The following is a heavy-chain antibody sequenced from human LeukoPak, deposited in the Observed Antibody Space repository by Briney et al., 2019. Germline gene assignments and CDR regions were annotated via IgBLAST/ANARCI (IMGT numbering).Heavy chain of an antibody. J-gene: IGHJ5*02. V-gene: IGHV3-21*01. CDR2: ISSSSSYI. Sequence: GGSLRLSCAASGFTFSSYSMNWVRQAPGKGLEWVSSISSSSSYIYYADSVKGRFTISRDNAKNSLYLQMNSLRAEDSAVYYCARGMGGYCSGGSCYRLYNWFDPWGQGTLVTVSS. CDR3: ARGMGGYCSGGSCYRLYNWFDP. CDR1: GFTFSSYS. D-gene: IGHD2-15*01.